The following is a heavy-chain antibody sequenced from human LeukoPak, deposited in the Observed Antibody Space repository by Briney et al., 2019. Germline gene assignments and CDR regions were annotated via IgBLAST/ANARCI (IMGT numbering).Heavy chain of an antibody. CDR3: ARDGRHWNYRDAFDI. D-gene: IGHD1-7*01. J-gene: IGHJ3*02. V-gene: IGHV3-48*01. Sequence: PGGSLRLSCAASGFTFSSYSMNWVRQAPGKRLEWVSYISTGSGTISYADSVKGRFTISRDNAKNSLYLQMNSLRAEDTAVYYCARDGRHWNYRDAFDIWGQGTMVTVSS. CDR2: ISTGSGTI. CDR1: GFTFSSYS.